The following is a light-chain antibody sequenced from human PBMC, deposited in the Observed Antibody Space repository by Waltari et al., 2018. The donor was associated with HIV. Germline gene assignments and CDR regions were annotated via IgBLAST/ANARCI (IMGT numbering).Light chain of an antibody. CDR2: SVS. Sequence: DIQMTQSPSSLSASVGDRVTITCRASQTINNYLNWYQQKPGKAPKLLIYSVSTLHTGVPSRFSGSGSGTFFTLTISNLQPEEFATYYCQQTDSTPPISFGQGTRLEIK. V-gene: IGKV1-39*01. CDR1: QTINNY. J-gene: IGKJ5*01. CDR3: QQTDSTPPIS.